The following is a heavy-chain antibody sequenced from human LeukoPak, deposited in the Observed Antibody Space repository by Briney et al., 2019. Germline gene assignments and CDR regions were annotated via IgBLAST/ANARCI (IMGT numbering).Heavy chain of an antibody. D-gene: IGHD3-10*01. Sequence: ASETLSLTCAVYGGSFSGYYWSWIRQPPGKGLEWIGEINHSGSTNYNPSLKSRVTISLDRSKNQFSLKLTAVTAADTAMYYCARGYYGSGSFDLDYWGQGTLVIVSS. CDR3: ARGYYGSGSFDLDY. CDR1: GGSFSGYY. CDR2: INHSGST. J-gene: IGHJ4*02. V-gene: IGHV4-34*01.